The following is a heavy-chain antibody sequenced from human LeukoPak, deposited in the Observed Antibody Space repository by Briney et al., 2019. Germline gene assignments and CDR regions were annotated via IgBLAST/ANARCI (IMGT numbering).Heavy chain of an antibody. D-gene: IGHD3-22*01. J-gene: IGHJ3*02. CDR3: AKDMSNYYDSSGYGGDAFDI. Sequence: GGSLRLSCAASGFTFDRYSMNWVRQAPGKGLEWVSGISWNSGSIGYADSVKGRFTISRDNAKNSLYLQMNSLRAEDMALYYCAKDMSNYYDSSGYGGDAFDIWGQGTMVTVSS. CDR2: ISWNSGSI. CDR1: GFTFDRYS. V-gene: IGHV3-9*03.